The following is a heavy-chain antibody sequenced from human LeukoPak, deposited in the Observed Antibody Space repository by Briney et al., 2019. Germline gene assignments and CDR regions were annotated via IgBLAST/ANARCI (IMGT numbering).Heavy chain of an antibody. J-gene: IGHJ4*02. CDR2: ISYDGSNK. D-gene: IGHD2-8*02. CDR3: ARGDDYWYYFDY. V-gene: IGHV3-30-3*01. Sequence: GGSLRLSCAASGFTFSSYAMHWVRQAPGKGLEWVAVISYDGSNKYYADSVKGRFTISRDNSKNTLYLQMNSLRAEDTAVYYCARGDDYWYYFDYWGQGTLVTVSS. CDR1: GFTFSSYA.